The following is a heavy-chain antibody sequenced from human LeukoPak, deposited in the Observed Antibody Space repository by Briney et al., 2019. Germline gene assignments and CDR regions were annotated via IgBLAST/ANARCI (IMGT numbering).Heavy chain of an antibody. D-gene: IGHD2-21*01. V-gene: IGHV3-23*01. Sequence: GGSLRLSCVASGFTFSYYDMSWVRQTPGKVLEWVSTLSDSGTKAHYADSVKGRFTISRDNAQNTLYLQIHSLRADDTAVYYCAKAAAYFPTDYWGQGTLVIVSS. CDR2: LSDSGTKA. CDR1: GFTFSYYD. J-gene: IGHJ4*02. CDR3: AKAAAYFPTDY.